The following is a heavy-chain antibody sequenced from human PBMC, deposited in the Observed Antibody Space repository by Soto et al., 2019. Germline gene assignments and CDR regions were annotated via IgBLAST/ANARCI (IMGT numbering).Heavy chain of an antibody. Sequence: SETLSLTCTVSGGSISSYYWSWIRQPPGKGLEWIGYIYYSGSTNYNPSLKSRVTISVDTSKNQFSLKLSSVTAADTAVYYCARVPYSSSSYYYYYGMDVWGQGTTVTVSS. CDR1: GGSISSYY. D-gene: IGHD6-6*01. J-gene: IGHJ6*02. CDR2: IYYSGST. CDR3: ARVPYSSSSYYYYYGMDV. V-gene: IGHV4-59*01.